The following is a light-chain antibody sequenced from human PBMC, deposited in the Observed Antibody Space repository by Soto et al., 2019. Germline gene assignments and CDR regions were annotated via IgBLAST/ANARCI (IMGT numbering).Light chain of an antibody. CDR2: GAS. CDR1: QTVSSNY. V-gene: IGKV3-20*01. J-gene: IGKJ1*01. CDR3: QQYVSSPWT. Sequence: EIVLTQSPGTLSLSPGERATLSCRASQTVSSNYVAWYQQKPGRAPRLLIYGASSRATGIPVRFSGSGSAPDFTLTISRLEPEDSAVYYCQQYVSSPWTFGQGTKVEIK.